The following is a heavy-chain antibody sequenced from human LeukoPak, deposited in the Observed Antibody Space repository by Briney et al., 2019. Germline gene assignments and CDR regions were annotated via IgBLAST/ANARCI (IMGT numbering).Heavy chain of an antibody. CDR2: INHSGST. CDR3: ASNTYGYYFDY. CDR1: GGSFSGYY. J-gene: IGHJ4*02. Sequence: SETLSLTCAVYGGSFSGYYWSWIRQPPGEGLEWIGEINHSGSTNYNPSLKSRVTISVDTSKNQFSLKLSSVTAADTAVYYCASNTYGYYFDYWGQGTLVTVSS. D-gene: IGHD4-17*01. V-gene: IGHV4-34*01.